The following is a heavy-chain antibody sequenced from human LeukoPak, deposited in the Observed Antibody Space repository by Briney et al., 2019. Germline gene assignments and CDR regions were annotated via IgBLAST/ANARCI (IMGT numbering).Heavy chain of an antibody. D-gene: IGHD6-13*01. J-gene: IGHJ4*02. Sequence: GGSLRLSCAASGFTFDDYAMHWVRAAPGKGLEWVSLISGDGGSTYSADSVKGRFTISRDNSKNSLYLQTNSLRTEDTALYYCAKDGSSSSPFDYWGQGTLVTVSS. CDR1: GFTFDDYA. CDR2: ISGDGGST. CDR3: AKDGSSSSPFDY. V-gene: IGHV3-43*02.